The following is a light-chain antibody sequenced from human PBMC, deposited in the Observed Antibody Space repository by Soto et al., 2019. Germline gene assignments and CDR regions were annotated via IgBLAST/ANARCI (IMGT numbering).Light chain of an antibody. V-gene: IGKV1-5*03. CDR1: QSISSW. CDR2: KAS. Sequence: DIQMTQSPSTLSASVGDRVTITCRASQSISSWLAWYRQKPGKAPKLLIYKASTLESGVPSRFSGSGSGTEFTLTISSLQPDDFATYYCQQYNSYGTFGQGTKVEIK. CDR3: QQYNSYGT. J-gene: IGKJ1*01.